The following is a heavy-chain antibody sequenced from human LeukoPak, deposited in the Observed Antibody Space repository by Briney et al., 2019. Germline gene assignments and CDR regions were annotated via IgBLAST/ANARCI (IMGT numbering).Heavy chain of an antibody. Sequence: GGFLRLSCAASGFTFSTYAMSWGRQAAGKGLEWVSGINGSGGSTYYADSVKGRFTISRDNSKNTLFLQMNSLSAEDTAVYYCAKGYSTHYEYWGQGTLVTVSS. D-gene: IGHD3-3*01. J-gene: IGHJ4*02. CDR3: AKGYSTHYEY. CDR1: GFTFSTYA. CDR2: INGSGGST. V-gene: IGHV3-23*01.